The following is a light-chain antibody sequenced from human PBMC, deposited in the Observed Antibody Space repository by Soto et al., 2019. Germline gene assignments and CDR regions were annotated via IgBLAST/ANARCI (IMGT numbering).Light chain of an antibody. V-gene: IGKV2-28*01. CDR1: QSLLHSNGYNY. CDR2: LGS. Sequence: DIVVTQSPLSLSVTPGEPASISCRSSQSLLHSNGYNYLDWYLQKPGQSPQLLIYLGSNRASGVPDRFSGSGSGTDFTLKISRVEAEDVGVYYCMQPLQSWTFGQGTKVDI. J-gene: IGKJ1*01. CDR3: MQPLQSWT.